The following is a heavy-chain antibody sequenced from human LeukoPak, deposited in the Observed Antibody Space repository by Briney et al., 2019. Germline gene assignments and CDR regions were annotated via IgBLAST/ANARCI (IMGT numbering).Heavy chain of an antibody. CDR1: GFTFSSYS. CDR3: ARDPWGVAAAGTHENWFDP. J-gene: IGHJ5*02. D-gene: IGHD6-13*01. V-gene: IGHV3-48*04. CDR2: ISSSSSTI. Sequence: GGSLRLSCAASGFTFSSYSMTWVRQAPGKGLEWVSYISSSSSTIYYADSVKGRFTISRDNAKNSLYLQMNSLRAEDTAVYYCARDPWGVAAAGTHENWFDPWGQGTLVTVSS.